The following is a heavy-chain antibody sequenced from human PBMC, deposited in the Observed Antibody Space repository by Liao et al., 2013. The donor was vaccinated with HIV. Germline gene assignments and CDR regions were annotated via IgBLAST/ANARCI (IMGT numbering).Heavy chain of an antibody. CDR1: GASIFSNTYY. CDR3: ARVGGFDFWSDLLPYYFDF. CDR2: IYYTGNT. V-gene: IGHV4-39*07. Sequence: QLQLQESGPGLVKPSETLSLTCAVSGASIFSNTYYWGWVRQPPGKGLEWIGSIYYTGNTYYNPSLVSRVAISVDTSKSQFSLKLNSVTGADTAVYYCARVGGFDFWSDLLPYYFDFWGQGTLVTVSS. J-gene: IGHJ4*02. D-gene: IGHD3-3*01.